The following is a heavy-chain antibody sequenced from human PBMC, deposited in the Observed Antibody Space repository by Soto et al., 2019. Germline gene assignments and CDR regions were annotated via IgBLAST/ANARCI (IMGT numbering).Heavy chain of an antibody. CDR3: AHSHRPIVATISLVYFDY. CDR1: GFSLSTSGVG. J-gene: IGHJ4*02. CDR2: IYWDDGK. D-gene: IGHD5-12*01. Sequence: SGPTLVNPTQTLTLTCTFSGFSLSTSGVGVGWIRQPPGKALEWLALIYWDDGKRYSTSLKSRLTITKDTSKSQVVPTMTNMDPVDTATYYCAHSHRPIVATISLVYFDYWGQGTLVTVSS. V-gene: IGHV2-5*02.